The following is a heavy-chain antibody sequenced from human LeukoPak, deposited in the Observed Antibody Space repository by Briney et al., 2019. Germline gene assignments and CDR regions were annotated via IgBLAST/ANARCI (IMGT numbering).Heavy chain of an antibody. V-gene: IGHV1-2*02. J-gene: IGHJ4*02. CDR3: ARDFSDAQGYCGSTSCYSFDY. Sequence: ASVKVSFKASGYTFTVYYMHWVRQAPGQGLEWMGWINPNSGGTNYAQKFQGRVTMTRDTSISTAYMELSRLRSDDTAVYYCARDFSDAQGYCGSTSCYSFDYWGQGTLVTVSS. D-gene: IGHD2-2*01. CDR1: GYTFTVYY. CDR2: INPNSGGT.